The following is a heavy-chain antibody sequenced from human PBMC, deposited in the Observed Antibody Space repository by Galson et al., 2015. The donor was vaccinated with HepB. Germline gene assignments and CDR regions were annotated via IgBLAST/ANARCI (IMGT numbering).Heavy chain of an antibody. Sequence: SETLSLTCTVSVGSISSSSYYWGWIRQPPGKGLEWIGSLYYSGNTYYNPSLRSRVTISVDTSKNQFSLKLSSVTAADTAVYYCARHRWAANQILNLYYFDYWGQGTLVTVSS. J-gene: IGHJ4*02. CDR2: LYYSGNT. D-gene: IGHD6-25*01. CDR1: VGSISSSSYY. V-gene: IGHV4-39*01. CDR3: ARHRWAANQILNLYYFDY.